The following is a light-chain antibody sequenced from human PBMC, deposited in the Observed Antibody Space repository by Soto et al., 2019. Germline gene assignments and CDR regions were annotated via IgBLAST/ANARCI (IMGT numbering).Light chain of an antibody. CDR3: QSYDSSRSRDV. Sequence: QSVLTQPPSVSGAPGQRVTISCTGSSSNIGAGYDVHWYQQLPGTAPKLLIYGNSNRPSGVPDRFSGSKSDTSASLAITGLQADDEADYYYQSYDSSRSRDVFGTGTKLTVL. CDR2: GNS. J-gene: IGLJ1*01. V-gene: IGLV1-40*01. CDR1: SSNIGAGYD.